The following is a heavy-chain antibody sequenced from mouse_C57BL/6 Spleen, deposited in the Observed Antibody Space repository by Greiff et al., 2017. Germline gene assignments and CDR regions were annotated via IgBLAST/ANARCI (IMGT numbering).Heavy chain of an antibody. CDR3: TRGDYYGSRAY. Sequence: VKLQESGAELVRPGASVTLSCKASGYTLTDYEMHWVKQTPVHGLEWIGAIDPETGGTAYNQKFKGKAILTADKSSSTAYMELRSLTSEDSAVYYCTRGDYYGSRAYWGQGTLVTVSA. CDR1: GYTLTDYE. D-gene: IGHD1-1*01. J-gene: IGHJ3*01. V-gene: IGHV1-15*01. CDR2: IDPETGGT.